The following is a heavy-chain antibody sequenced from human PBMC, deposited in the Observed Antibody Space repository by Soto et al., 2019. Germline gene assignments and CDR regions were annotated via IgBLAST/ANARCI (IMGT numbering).Heavy chain of an antibody. D-gene: IGHD4-17*01. Sequence: QVQLVESGGGVVQPGRSLRLSCAASGFTFSSYAMHWVRQAPGKGLEWVAVISYDGSNKYYADSVKGRFTISRDNSKNTLYLQMNSLRAEDTAVYYCARVLLTDYGDYDVYYYYGMDVWGQGTTVTVSS. CDR3: ARVLLTDYGDYDVYYYYGMDV. J-gene: IGHJ6*02. V-gene: IGHV3-30-3*01. CDR2: ISYDGSNK. CDR1: GFTFSSYA.